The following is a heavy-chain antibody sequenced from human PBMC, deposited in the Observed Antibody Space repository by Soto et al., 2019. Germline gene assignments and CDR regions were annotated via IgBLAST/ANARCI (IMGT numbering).Heavy chain of an antibody. CDR3: ARGYSSGSNAYFQH. J-gene: IGHJ1*01. V-gene: IGHV3-66*01. D-gene: IGHD3-22*01. CDR2: IYSGGST. Sequence: EVQLVESGGGLVQPGGSLRLSCAVSGFTGSSSYMSWVRQAPGKGLEWVSLIYSGGSTYHADSVKGRFTISRDNSKNTLYLQMNSLRAEDTAVYYCARGYSSGSNAYFQHWGQGTLVTVSS. CDR1: GFTGSSSY.